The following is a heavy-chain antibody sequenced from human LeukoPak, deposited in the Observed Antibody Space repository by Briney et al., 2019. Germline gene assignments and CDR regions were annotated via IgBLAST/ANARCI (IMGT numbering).Heavy chain of an antibody. Sequence: PSETLSLTCTVSGGSISRGGYYWSWIRQHPGKGLEWIGYIYYSGSTYYNPSLKSRVTISVDTSKNQFSLKLSSVTAADTAVYYCAGYDSSGYYVDYWGQGTLVTVSS. V-gene: IGHV4-31*03. CDR1: GGSISRGGYY. D-gene: IGHD3-22*01. CDR3: AGYDSSGYYVDY. CDR2: IYYSGST. J-gene: IGHJ4*02.